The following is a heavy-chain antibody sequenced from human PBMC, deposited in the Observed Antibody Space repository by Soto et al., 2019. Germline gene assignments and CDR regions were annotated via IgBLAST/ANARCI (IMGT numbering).Heavy chain of an antibody. CDR3: ARDSSIAAAGPFYYYYGMDV. Sequence: WGSLRLSCAASGFTFSSYWMIWCRHSPFKWLEWVANIKQDGSEKYYVDSVKGRFTISRDNAKNSLYLQMNSLRAEDTAVYYCARDSSIAAAGPFYYYYGMDVWGQGTTVTVSS. J-gene: IGHJ6*02. CDR2: IKQDGSEK. CDR1: GFTFSSYW. D-gene: IGHD6-13*01. V-gene: IGHV3-7*01.